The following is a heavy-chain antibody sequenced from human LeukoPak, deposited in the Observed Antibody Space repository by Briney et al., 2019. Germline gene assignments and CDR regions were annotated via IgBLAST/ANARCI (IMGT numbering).Heavy chain of an antibody. V-gene: IGHV3-72*01. Sequence: GGSLRLSCTASGFPFSDYYIDWVRQAPGKGLEWVGRSRPKANGYTTDYAASVKGRFSISRDDSKNSLDLQMNSLKTEDTAVYYCTRDPPPDIVVVPADDWFDPWGQGTLVTVSS. CDR3: TRDPPPDIVVVPADDWFDP. CDR2: SRPKANGYTT. J-gene: IGHJ5*02. CDR1: GFPFSDYY. D-gene: IGHD2-2*01.